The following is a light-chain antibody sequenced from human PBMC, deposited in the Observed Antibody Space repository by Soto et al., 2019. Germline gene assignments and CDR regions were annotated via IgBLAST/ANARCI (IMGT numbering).Light chain of an antibody. Sequence: QSVLTQPASVSGSPGQSITISCTGTSSDVGSYNSVSWYQQHPGKAPKVMIYDVSNRPSGVSNRFAGAKSGNTASLTISGLQAEDEADYYCCSYTSSSTLVFGGGTKLTVL. CDR2: DVS. CDR3: CSYTSSSTLV. CDR1: SSDVGSYNS. V-gene: IGLV2-14*01. J-gene: IGLJ2*01.